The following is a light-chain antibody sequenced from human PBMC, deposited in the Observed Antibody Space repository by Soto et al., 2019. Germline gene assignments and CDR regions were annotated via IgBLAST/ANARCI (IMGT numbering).Light chain of an antibody. CDR2: VAS. Sequence: DVQMTQSPSSLSVSVGDRVTITCRASQGISKYLAWYQQKPGKVPRLLIYVASTLQSGVPSRFSGSGSGTDFILTISSLQPEDVATYYCQKYDSAPWTFGQGTKVEIK. J-gene: IGKJ1*01. CDR3: QKYDSAPWT. V-gene: IGKV1-27*01. CDR1: QGISKY.